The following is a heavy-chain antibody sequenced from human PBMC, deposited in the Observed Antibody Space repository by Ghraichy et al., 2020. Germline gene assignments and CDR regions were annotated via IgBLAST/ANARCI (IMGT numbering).Heavy chain of an antibody. Sequence: ASVKVSCKVSGYTLTDLSIHWTLQAPGKRLEWMGGFDPEDGETIYAQKFQGRVTMTEDTSTDTAYMELSSLRSEDTAVYYCATPSMRINYYGMDVWGQGTTVTVSS. CDR1: GYTLTDLS. D-gene: IGHD2-8*01. CDR3: ATPSMRINYYGMDV. CDR2: FDPEDGET. J-gene: IGHJ6*02. V-gene: IGHV1-24*01.